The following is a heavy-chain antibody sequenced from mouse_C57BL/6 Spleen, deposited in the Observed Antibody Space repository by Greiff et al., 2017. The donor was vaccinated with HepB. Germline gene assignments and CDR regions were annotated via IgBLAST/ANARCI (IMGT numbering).Heavy chain of an antibody. CDR2: ISGGGGNT. D-gene: IGHD2-2*01. CDR3: ARPGYDGAWFAY. Sequence: EVNVVESGGGLVKPGGSLKLSCAASGFTFSSYTMSWVRQTPEKRLEWVATISGGGGNTYYPDSVKGRFTISRDNAKNTLYLQMSSLRSEDTALYYCARPGYDGAWFAYWGQGTLVTVSA. J-gene: IGHJ3*01. CDR1: GFTFSSYT. V-gene: IGHV5-9*01.